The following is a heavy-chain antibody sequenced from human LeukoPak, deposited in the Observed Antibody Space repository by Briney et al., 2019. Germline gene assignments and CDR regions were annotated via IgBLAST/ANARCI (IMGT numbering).Heavy chain of an antibody. V-gene: IGHV3-48*03. CDR1: GFTFSSYE. CDR2: ISSSSSTI. Sequence: GGSLRLSCAASGFTFSSYEMNWVRQAPGKGLEGVSYISSSSSTIYYADSVKGRFTISRDNSKNTLFLQMNSLRAEDTAVYYCAKYGGHPLPHYYLDYWGQGTQVTVSS. J-gene: IGHJ4*02. CDR3: AKYGGHPLPHYYLDY. D-gene: IGHD3-16*01.